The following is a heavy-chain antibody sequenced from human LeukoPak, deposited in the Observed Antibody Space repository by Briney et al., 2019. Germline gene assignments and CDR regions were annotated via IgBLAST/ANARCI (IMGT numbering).Heavy chain of an antibody. D-gene: IGHD3-3*01. V-gene: IGHV3-21*04. J-gene: IGHJ6*02. CDR3: AKDLYYDFWSGYYYGMDV. CDR2: ISSSSSYI. CDR1: GFTFSSYS. Sequence: GGSLRLSCAASGFTFSSYSMNWVRQAPGKGLEWVSSISSSSSYIYYADSVKGRFTISRDNSKNTLYLQMNSLRAEDTAVYYCAKDLYYDFWSGYYYGMDVWGQGTTVTVSS.